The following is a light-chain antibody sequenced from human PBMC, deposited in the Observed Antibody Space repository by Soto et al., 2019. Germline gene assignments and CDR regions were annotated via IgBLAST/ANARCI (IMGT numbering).Light chain of an antibody. J-gene: IGLJ2*01. CDR3: SSYAGSNNLVV. CDR2: EVS. Sequence: QSALTQPPSASGSPGQSVTISCTGTSSDVGGYNYVSWYQQHPGKAPKLMIYEVSKRPSGVPDRFSGSKSGNTASLTVSGLQAEDEAAYYRSSYAGSNNLVVFGGGTKLTVL. CDR1: SSDVGGYNY. V-gene: IGLV2-8*01.